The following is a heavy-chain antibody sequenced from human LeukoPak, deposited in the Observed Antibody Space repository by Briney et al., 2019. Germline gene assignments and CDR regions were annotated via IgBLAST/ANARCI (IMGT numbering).Heavy chain of an antibody. V-gene: IGHV1-46*01. CDR1: GCTFTSCY. Sequence: ASVKVSCKTSGCTFTSCYMHWVRQAPGQGLEWMGMINPSAGSTRYAQKFQGRVTMTTDTSTSTVYMELSSLRSEDTAVYYCARGGCGDSAAPFDDWGQGTLVPVSS. D-gene: IGHD2-21*02. CDR2: INPSAGST. CDR3: ARGGCGDSAAPFDD. J-gene: IGHJ4*02.